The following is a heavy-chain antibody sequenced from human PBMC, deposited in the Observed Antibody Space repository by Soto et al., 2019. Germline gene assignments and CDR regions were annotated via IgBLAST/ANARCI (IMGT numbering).Heavy chain of an antibody. Sequence: GSLRLSCAASGFTFTRYSMNWVRQAPGKGLEWLSSISSTTNYIYYADSMKGRFTVSRDNAKNSVYLEMNSLSAEDTAVYYCARESEDLTSNFDYWVQGTLVTVSS. CDR2: ISSTTNYI. CDR1: GFTFTRYS. V-gene: IGHV3-21*01. CDR3: ARESEDLTSNFDY. J-gene: IGHJ4*02.